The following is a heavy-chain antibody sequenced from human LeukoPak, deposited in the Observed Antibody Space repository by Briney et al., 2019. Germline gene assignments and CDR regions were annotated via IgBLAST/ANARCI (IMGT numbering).Heavy chain of an antibody. CDR1: GGSISSSSYY. Sequence: PSETLSLTCTVSGGSISSSSYYWGWIRQPPGKGLEWIGSIYYSGSTYYNPSLKSRVTISVDTSKNQFALKLSSVTAADTAVYYCANLGYSSSWYYFDYWGQGTLVTVSS. CDR3: ANLGYSSSWYYFDY. V-gene: IGHV4-39*01. J-gene: IGHJ4*02. D-gene: IGHD6-13*01. CDR2: IYYSGST.